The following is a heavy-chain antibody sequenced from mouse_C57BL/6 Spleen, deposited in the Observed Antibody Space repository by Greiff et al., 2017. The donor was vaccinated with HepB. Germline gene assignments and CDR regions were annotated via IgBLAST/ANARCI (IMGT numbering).Heavy chain of an antibody. CDR2: IRNKANGYTT. Sequence: DVMLVESGGGLVQPGGSLSLSCAASGFTFTDYYMSWVRQPPGKALEWLGFIRNKANGYTTEYSASVKGRFTISRDNSQSILYLQMNALRAEDSATDYCARYGYPPYYFDYWGQGTTLTVSS. J-gene: IGHJ2*01. CDR1: GFTFTDYY. CDR3: ARYGYPPYYFDY. V-gene: IGHV7-3*01. D-gene: IGHD5-1-1*01.